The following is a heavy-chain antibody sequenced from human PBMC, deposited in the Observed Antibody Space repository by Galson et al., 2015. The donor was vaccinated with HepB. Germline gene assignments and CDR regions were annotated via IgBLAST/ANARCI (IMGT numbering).Heavy chain of an antibody. J-gene: IGHJ4*02. CDR2: TYYRSKWYN. CDR3: ARAVSKGYGDYSELSPEPLDY. V-gene: IGHV6-1*01. CDR1: GDSVSSNSAA. D-gene: IGHD4-17*01. Sequence: CAISGDSVSSNSAAWNWIRQSPSRGLEWLGRTYYRSKWYNDYAVSVKSRITINPDTSKNQFSLQLNSVTPEDTAVYYCARAVSKGYGDYSELSPEPLDYWGQGTLVTVSS.